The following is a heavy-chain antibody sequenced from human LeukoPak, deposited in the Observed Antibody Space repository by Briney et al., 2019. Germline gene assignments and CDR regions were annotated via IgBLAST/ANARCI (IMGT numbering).Heavy chain of an antibody. CDR1: GFTFSSYA. CDR3: AKYDFWSGYSFDY. D-gene: IGHD3-3*01. V-gene: IGHV3-23*01. Sequence: PGGSLRLSCAASGFTFSSYAMSWVRQTPGKGLEWVSAIRGSGDSTYYADSVKGRFTISRDSSKNTLYLQMNSLRAEDSAVYYCAKYDFWSGYSFDYWGQGTLVTVSS. CDR2: IRGSGDST. J-gene: IGHJ4*02.